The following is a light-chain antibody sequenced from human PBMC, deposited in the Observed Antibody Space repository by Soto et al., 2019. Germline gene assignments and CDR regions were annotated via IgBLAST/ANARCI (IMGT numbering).Light chain of an antibody. V-gene: IGLV4-69*01. J-gene: IGLJ2*01. CDR1: SGHSSYA. Sequence: QPVLTQSPSASASLGASVKLTCTLSSGHSSYAIAWHQQQPEKGPRYLMKLNIDGSHIKGDGIPDRFSGSSSGAERYLTISSLQSEDEADYYCQTWGTGIVVFGGGTKLTVL. CDR3: QTWGTGIVV. CDR2: LNIDGSH.